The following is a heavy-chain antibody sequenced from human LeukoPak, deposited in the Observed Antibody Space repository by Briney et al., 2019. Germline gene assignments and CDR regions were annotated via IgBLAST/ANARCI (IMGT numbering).Heavy chain of an antibody. CDR3: AREDSSGSYPYFDY. CDR1: GYTFTSYG. Sequence: ASVKVSCKASGYTFTSYGISWVRQAPGRALEWMGWISAYNGNTNYAQKLQGRVTMTTDTSTSTAYMELRSLRSDDTAVYYCAREDSSGSYPYFDYWGQGTLVTVSS. J-gene: IGHJ4*02. V-gene: IGHV1-18*01. CDR2: ISAYNGNT. D-gene: IGHD1-26*01.